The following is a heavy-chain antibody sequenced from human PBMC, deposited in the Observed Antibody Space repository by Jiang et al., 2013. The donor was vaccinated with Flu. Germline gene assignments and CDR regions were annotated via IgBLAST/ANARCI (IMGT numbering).Heavy chain of an antibody. J-gene: IGHJ6*02. CDR2: ISGHNGNT. V-gene: IGHV1-18*04. CDR3: ARGDATDV. CDR1: GYPFSTYG. D-gene: IGHD3-16*01. Sequence: GAEVKKPGASVKVSCKASGYPFSTYGIHWMRQAPGQGLEWMGWISGHNGNTNYAQKLQGRGTLTTDTSTGTAYLEMRGLRSDDTAVYYCARGDATDVWGQGTAVTVSS.